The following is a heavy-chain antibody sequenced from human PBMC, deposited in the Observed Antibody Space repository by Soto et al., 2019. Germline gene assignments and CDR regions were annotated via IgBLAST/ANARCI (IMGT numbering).Heavy chain of an antibody. V-gene: IGHV5-51*01. Sequence: GQSLKISCKGSGYSFTNYWIGWVRQMPGKGLEWMGIIYPGDSDTRYSPSLQGQVIISADKSINTAYLQWSSLKASDTAMYYCARPDGTSQSYFDYCGQGTLVTVSS. CDR1: GYSFTNYW. J-gene: IGHJ4*02. CDR3: ARPDGTSQSYFDY. D-gene: IGHD1-1*01. CDR2: IYPGDSDT.